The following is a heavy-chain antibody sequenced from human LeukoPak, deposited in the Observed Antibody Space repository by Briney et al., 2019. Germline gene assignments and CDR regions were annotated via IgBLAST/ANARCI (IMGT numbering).Heavy chain of an antibody. Sequence: ASVKVSCKASGGTFSSYAISWVRQAPGQGLEWMGWINTNTGNPTYAQGFTGRFVFSLDTSVSTAYLQISSLKAEDTAVYYCARGYYDILTGYYLPDYWGQGTLVTVSS. CDR3: ARGYYDILTGYYLPDY. D-gene: IGHD3-9*01. CDR2: INTNTGNP. V-gene: IGHV7-4-1*02. CDR1: GGTFSSYA. J-gene: IGHJ4*02.